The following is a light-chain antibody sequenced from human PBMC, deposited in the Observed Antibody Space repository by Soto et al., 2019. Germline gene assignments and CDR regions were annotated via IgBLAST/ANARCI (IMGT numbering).Light chain of an antibody. Sequence: QSALTQPASVSGSPGQSITISCTGTSSDVGGYNYVSWYQQHPGKAPKLMIYEVSNRPSGVSNRFSGSKSGNTASLTISGLQAEDEAEYYCSSYTSSSTLHYVFGTGTKLTVL. J-gene: IGLJ1*01. CDR1: SSDVGGYNY. V-gene: IGLV2-14*01. CDR2: EVS. CDR3: SSYTSSSTLHYV.